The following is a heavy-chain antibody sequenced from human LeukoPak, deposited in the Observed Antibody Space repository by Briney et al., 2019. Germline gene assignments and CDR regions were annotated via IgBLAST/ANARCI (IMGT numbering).Heavy chain of an antibody. CDR1: GFTFSSYS. D-gene: IGHD3-10*01. J-gene: IGHJ3*02. CDR2: ISSSSSYI. V-gene: IGHV3-21*01. Sequence: GGSLRLSCAASGFTFSSYSMNWVRQAPGKGLEWVSSISSSSSYIYYADSVKGRFTISRDNAKNSLYLQMNSLRAEDTAVYYCARDTVHYYGSGSRAFDIWGQGTMVTVSS. CDR3: ARDTVHYYGSGSRAFDI.